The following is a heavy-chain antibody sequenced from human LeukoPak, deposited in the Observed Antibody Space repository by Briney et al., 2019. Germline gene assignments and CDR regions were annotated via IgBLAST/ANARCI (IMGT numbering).Heavy chain of an antibody. V-gene: IGHV3-9*01. Sequence: GGSLRLSCAASGFTFDDYAMRWVRQAPGKGLEWVSGISWNSGSIGYADSVKGRFTISRDNAKNSLYLQMNSLRAEDTALYYCAKDKGIAAAVGYYGMDVWGQGTTVTVSS. CDR1: GFTFDDYA. CDR3: AKDKGIAAAVGYYGMDV. J-gene: IGHJ6*02. D-gene: IGHD6-13*01. CDR2: ISWNSGSI.